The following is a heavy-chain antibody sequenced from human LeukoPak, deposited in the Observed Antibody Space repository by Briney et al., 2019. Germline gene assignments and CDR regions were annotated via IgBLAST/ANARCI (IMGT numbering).Heavy chain of an antibody. V-gene: IGHV3-30*18. CDR3: AKARNYYXXXXYYXGY. Sequence: GRSLRLSCAASGFTFSSYGMHWVRQAPGKGLEWVAVISYDGSNKYYADSVKGRFTISRDNSKNTLYLQMNSLRAEDTAVYYCAKARNYYXXXXYYXGYWGQGXLVTVSS. CDR1: GFTFSSYG. CDR2: ISYDGSNK. J-gene: IGHJ4*02. D-gene: IGHD3-22*01.